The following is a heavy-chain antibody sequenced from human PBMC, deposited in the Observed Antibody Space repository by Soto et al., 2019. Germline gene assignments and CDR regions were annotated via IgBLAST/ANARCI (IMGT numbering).Heavy chain of an antibody. CDR3: ARDQYSSSWYPYPYYYYYGMDV. CDR2: INAGNGNT. Sequence: QVQLVQSGAEVKKPGASVKVSCKASGYTFTSYAMHWVRQAPGQRLEWMGWINAGNGNTKYSQKFQGRVTITRDTSASTAYMELSSLRSEDTAVYYCARDQYSSSWYPYPYYYYYGMDVWGQGTKVTVSS. J-gene: IGHJ6*02. CDR1: GYTFTSYA. V-gene: IGHV1-3*01. D-gene: IGHD6-13*01.